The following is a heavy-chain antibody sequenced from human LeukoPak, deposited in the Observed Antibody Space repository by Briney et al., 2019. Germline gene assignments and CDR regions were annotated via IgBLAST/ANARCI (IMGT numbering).Heavy chain of an antibody. CDR1: GFXFGDYA. Sequence: PGGSLRLSCTASGFXFGDYAISWVRQAPGKGLEWVGFIRSKAYGGTTEYAASVKGRFTISRDDSKSIAHLQMNSLKTEDTAVYYCTRAGVKDGYNPNWFDPWGQGTLVTVSS. CDR2: IRSKAYGGTT. J-gene: IGHJ5*02. D-gene: IGHD5-24*01. CDR3: TRAGVKDGYNPNWFDP. V-gene: IGHV3-49*04.